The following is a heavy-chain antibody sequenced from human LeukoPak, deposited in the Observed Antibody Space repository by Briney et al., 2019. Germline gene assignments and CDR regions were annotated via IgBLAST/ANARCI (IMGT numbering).Heavy chain of an antibody. CDR1: GFTFSSYG. D-gene: IGHD3-3*01. CDR2: ISGSGGST. Sequence: PGGTLRLSCAASGFTFSSYGMSWVRQAPGKGLEWVSAISGSGGSTYYADSVKGRFTISRDNSKNTLYLQMNSLRAEDTAVYYCAKRYSEFSLPNPADAFDIWGQGTMVTVSS. CDR3: AKRYSEFSLPNPADAFDI. V-gene: IGHV3-23*01. J-gene: IGHJ3*02.